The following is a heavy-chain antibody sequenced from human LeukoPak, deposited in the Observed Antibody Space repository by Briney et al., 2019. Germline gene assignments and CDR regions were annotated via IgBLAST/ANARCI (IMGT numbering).Heavy chain of an antibody. CDR3: ASKNAVVASFDY. V-gene: IGHV3-74*01. D-gene: IGHD2-2*01. Sequence: GGSLRLSCAASGYTFSSYWMHWVRQAPGKGLVWVSRINEDGSTTTYADSVKGRFTISRDNSKNTLYLLMNSLRAEDAAVYYCASKNAVVASFDYWGQGTLVTVSS. J-gene: IGHJ4*02. CDR2: INEDGSTT. CDR1: GYTFSSYW.